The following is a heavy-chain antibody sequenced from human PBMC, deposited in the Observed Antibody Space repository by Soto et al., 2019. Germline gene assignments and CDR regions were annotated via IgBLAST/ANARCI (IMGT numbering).Heavy chain of an antibody. CDR2: INPSGGST. D-gene: IGHD3-22*01. Sequence: GASVKVSCKASGYTFTSYYMHWVRQAPGQGLEWMGIINPSGGSTSYAQKFQGRVTMTRDTSTSTVYMELSSLRSEDTAVYYCARVYYYDSSGYFRPDYGMDVWGQGTTVTVSS. V-gene: IGHV1-46*01. CDR3: ARVYYYDSSGYFRPDYGMDV. J-gene: IGHJ6*02. CDR1: GYTFTSYY.